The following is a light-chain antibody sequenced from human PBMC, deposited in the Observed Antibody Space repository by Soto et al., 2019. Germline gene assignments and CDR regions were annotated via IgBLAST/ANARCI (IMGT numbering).Light chain of an antibody. J-gene: IGLJ2*01. CDR3: SAWDDNVNGVI. CDR2: DVD. CDR1: LGDVGGYYY. Sequence: QSALTQPPSASESPGQSVTISCSGTLGDVGGYYYVSWYQHHPGRAPKLLIYDVDKRPPGVPSRFAGSKSGNTASLTVSGLQADDEADYFCSAWDDNVNGVIFGGGTKLTVL. V-gene: IGLV2-8*01.